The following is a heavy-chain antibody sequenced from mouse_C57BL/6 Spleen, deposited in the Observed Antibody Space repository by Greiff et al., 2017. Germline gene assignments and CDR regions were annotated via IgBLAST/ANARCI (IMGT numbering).Heavy chain of an antibody. V-gene: IGHV3-1*01. J-gene: IGHJ3*01. CDR1: GYSITSGYD. CDR3: ARGDDYDEAWFAY. D-gene: IGHD2-4*01. CDR2: ISYSGST. Sequence: EVQRVESGPGMVKPSQSLSLTCTVTGYSITSGYDWHWIRHFPGNKLEWMGYISYSGSTNYNPSLKSRISITHDTSKNHFFLKLNSVTTEDTATYYCARGDDYDEAWFAYWGQGTLVTVSA.